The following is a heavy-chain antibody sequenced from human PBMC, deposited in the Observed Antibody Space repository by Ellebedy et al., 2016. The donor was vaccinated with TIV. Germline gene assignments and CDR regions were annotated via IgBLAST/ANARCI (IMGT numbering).Heavy chain of an antibody. D-gene: IGHD3-10*01. Sequence: ASVKVSXKASGYTFTSYYMHWVRQAPGQGLEWMGIINPSGGSTSYAQKLRGRVTMTTDTSTSTAYMELRSLRSDDTAVYYCAGELYYTGAFDIWGQGTMVTVSS. CDR3: AGELYYTGAFDI. J-gene: IGHJ3*02. V-gene: IGHV1-46*01. CDR1: GYTFTSYY. CDR2: INPSGGST.